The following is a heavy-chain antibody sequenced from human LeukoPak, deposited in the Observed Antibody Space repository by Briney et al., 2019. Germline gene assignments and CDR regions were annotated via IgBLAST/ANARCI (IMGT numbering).Heavy chain of an antibody. D-gene: IGHD2-2*01. V-gene: IGHV1-2*02. CDR2: INPNSGGT. J-gene: IGHJ3*02. Sequence: SVKVSCKASGYTFTGYYMHWVRQAPGQGLEWMGWINPNSGGTNYAQKFQGRVTMTRDTSISTAYMELSRLRSDDTAVYYCARSYCSSTSCYHHDAFDIWGQGIMVTVSS. CDR3: ARSYCSSTSCYHHDAFDI. CDR1: GYTFTGYY.